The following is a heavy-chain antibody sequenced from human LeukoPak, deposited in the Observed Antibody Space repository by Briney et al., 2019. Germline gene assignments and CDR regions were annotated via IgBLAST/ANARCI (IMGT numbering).Heavy chain of an antibody. V-gene: IGHV1-2*02. CDR2: INPNSGGT. D-gene: IGHD3-22*01. CDR3: ARDRENTYYYDSSGPGDAFDI. Sequence: ASVKVSCKASGYTFTGYYMHWVRQAPGQGLEWMGWINPNSGGTNYAQKFQGRVTMTRDTSIGTAYMELSRLRSDDTAVYYCARDRENTYYYDSSGPGDAFDIWGQGTMVTVSS. J-gene: IGHJ3*02. CDR1: GYTFTGYY.